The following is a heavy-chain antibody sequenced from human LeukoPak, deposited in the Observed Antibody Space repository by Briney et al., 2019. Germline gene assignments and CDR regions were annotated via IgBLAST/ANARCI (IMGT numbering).Heavy chain of an antibody. CDR2: ISYDGSNK. Sequence: PGGSLRLSCAASGFTFSSYGMHWVRQAPGKGLEWVTVISYDGSNKYYADSVKGRFTISRDNSKNTLYLQMNSLRAEDTAVYYCAREQQWELLNHHFDYWGQGTLVTVSS. CDR3: AREQQWELLNHHFDY. CDR1: GFTFSSYG. J-gene: IGHJ4*02. V-gene: IGHV3-30*19. D-gene: IGHD1-26*01.